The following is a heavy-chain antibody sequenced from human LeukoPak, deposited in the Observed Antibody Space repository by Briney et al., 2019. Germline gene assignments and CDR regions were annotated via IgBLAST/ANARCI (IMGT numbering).Heavy chain of an antibody. CDR1: GGSISSGSYY. J-gene: IGHJ4*02. V-gene: IGHV4-61*02. D-gene: IGHD4/OR15-4a*01. CDR3: ARLTMVAYFDY. CDR2: IYTSGST. Sequence: SQTLSLTCTVSGGSISSGSYYWSWIRQPAGKGLEWIGRIYTSGSTNYNPSLKSRVTISVDTSKNQFSLKLRSVTAADTAVYYCARLTMVAYFDYWGQGTLVTVSS.